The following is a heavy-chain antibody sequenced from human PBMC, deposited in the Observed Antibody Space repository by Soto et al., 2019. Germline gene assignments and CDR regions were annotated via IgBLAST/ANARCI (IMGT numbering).Heavy chain of an antibody. V-gene: IGHV3-23*01. D-gene: IGHD3-22*01. CDR1: GFTFSSYA. Sequence: EVQLLESGGGLVQPGGSLSLSCAASGFTFSSYAMSWVRQAPGKGLEWVSAISGSGGSTYYADSVKGRFTISRDNSKNTLYLQMNRLRAEDTAVYYCATDPRIVVVTAFDYWGQGTLVTVSS. CDR2: ISGSGGST. J-gene: IGHJ4*02. CDR3: ATDPRIVVVTAFDY.